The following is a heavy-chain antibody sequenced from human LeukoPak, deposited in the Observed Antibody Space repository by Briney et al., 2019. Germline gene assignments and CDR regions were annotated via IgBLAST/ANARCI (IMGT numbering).Heavy chain of an antibody. V-gene: IGHV4-30-4*01. CDR1: GGSISSGDYY. CDR3: ARGGEGYDILTGLTYFDY. J-gene: IGHJ4*02. CDR2: IYYSGST. Sequence: SETLSLTCTVSGGSISSGDYYWSWIRQPPGKGLEWIGYIYYSGSTYYNPSLKSRVTISVDTSKTQFSLKLSSVTAADTAVYYCARGGEGYDILTGLTYFDYWGQGTLVTVSS. D-gene: IGHD3-9*01.